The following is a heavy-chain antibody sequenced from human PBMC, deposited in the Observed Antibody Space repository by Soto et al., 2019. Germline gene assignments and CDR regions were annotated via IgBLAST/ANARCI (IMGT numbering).Heavy chain of an antibody. D-gene: IGHD3-3*02. CDR3: ARHSLALRKNNWFDP. CDR1: GDSIISSDFY. J-gene: IGHJ5*02. CDR2: IFYLGSS. V-gene: IGHV4-39*01. Sequence: SETLSLTCTVSGDSIISSDFYWGWVRQPPGKGLEWIGSIFYLGSSYYNPSLKSRVTMSVDTSKNQFSLRLRSVIAADTALYFCARHSLALRKNNWFDPWGQGIMVTVSS.